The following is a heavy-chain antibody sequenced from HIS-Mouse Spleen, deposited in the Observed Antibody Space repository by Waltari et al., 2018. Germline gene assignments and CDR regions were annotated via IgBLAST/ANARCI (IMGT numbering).Heavy chain of an antibody. V-gene: IGHV4-39*07. CDR3: AREIPYSSSWYDWYFEL. CDR1: GGSISSSSYY. J-gene: IGHJ2*01. Sequence: QLQLQESGPGLVKPSETLSLTCPVSGGSISSSSYYWGWIRQPPGKGLEWIGSIYYSGSTYYNPSLKSRVTISVDTSKNQFSLKLSSVTAADTAVYYCAREIPYSSSWYDWYFELWGRGTLVTVSS. CDR2: IYYSGST. D-gene: IGHD6-13*01.